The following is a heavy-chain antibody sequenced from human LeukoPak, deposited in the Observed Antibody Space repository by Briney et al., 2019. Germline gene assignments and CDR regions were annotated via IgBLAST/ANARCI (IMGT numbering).Heavy chain of an antibody. CDR3: ARAGKLRYFDWQYGY. CDR2: INHSGST. Sequence: SETLSLTCAVYGGSFSGYYWSWIRQPPGKGLEWVGEINHSGSTNYNPSLKSRVTISVDTSKNQFSLKLSSVTAADTAVYYCARAGKLRYFDWQYGYWGQGTLVTVSS. V-gene: IGHV4-34*01. CDR1: GGSFSGYY. J-gene: IGHJ4*02. D-gene: IGHD3-9*01.